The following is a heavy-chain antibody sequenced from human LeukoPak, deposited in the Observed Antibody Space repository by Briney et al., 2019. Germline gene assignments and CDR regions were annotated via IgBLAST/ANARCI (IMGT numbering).Heavy chain of an antibody. V-gene: IGHV1-69*05. CDR1: GGTFSSYA. D-gene: IGHD6-13*01. CDR3: ARVSSWYYYNPSDY. CDR2: IIPIFGTA. J-gene: IGHJ4*02. Sequence: GASVKVSCKASGGTFSSYAISWVRQAPGQGLEWMGGIIPIFGTANYAQKFQGRVTITTDESTSTAYMELSSLRSEDTAVYYCARVSSWYYYNPSDYWGQGTLVTVSS.